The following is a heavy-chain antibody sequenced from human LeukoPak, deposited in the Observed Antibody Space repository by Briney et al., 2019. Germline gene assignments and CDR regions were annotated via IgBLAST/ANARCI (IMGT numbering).Heavy chain of an antibody. J-gene: IGHJ4*02. CDR2: ISSSGSTI. V-gene: IGHV3-11*01. Sequence: GGSLRLSCAASGFTFSDYYMSWIRQAPGGGLEWISYISSSGSTIYYANSVKGRFTIFRDNAKNSLYLQMNSLRAEDTAVYFCVRRVFGYSYGPEEPYYFDFWGQGTLVTVSS. CDR3: VRRVFGYSYGPEEPYYFDF. D-gene: IGHD5-18*01. CDR1: GFTFSDYY.